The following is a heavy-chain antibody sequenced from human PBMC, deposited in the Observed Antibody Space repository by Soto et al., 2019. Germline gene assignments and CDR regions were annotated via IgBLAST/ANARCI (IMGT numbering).Heavy chain of an antibody. Sequence: VGSLRLSCAASGFIFSNHNMHWFRQAPGKGLEWVAVISYDGTNKYYADSVKGRFTISRDNSGNTLSLQMNSLGAGDTAVYYCAKDRSNSWSFDYWGQGTLVTVSS. CDR1: GFIFSNHN. V-gene: IGHV3-30*18. CDR3: AKDRSNSWSFDY. D-gene: IGHD6-13*01. J-gene: IGHJ4*02. CDR2: ISYDGTNK.